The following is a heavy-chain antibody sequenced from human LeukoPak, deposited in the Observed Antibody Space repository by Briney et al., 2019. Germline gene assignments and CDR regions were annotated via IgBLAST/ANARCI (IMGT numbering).Heavy chain of an antibody. D-gene: IGHD3-10*01. J-gene: IGHJ5*02. V-gene: IGHV1-46*01. CDR2: INPSGGST. CDR3: ARMTYYYDSGSRNWFDP. Sequence: GASVKVSCKASGYTFTSYYMHWVRQAPGQGLEWMGIINPSGGSTSCAQKFQGRVTMTRDMSTSTVYMELSSLRSDDTAVYYCARMTYYYDSGSRNWFDPWGQGTLVTVSS. CDR1: GYTFTSYY.